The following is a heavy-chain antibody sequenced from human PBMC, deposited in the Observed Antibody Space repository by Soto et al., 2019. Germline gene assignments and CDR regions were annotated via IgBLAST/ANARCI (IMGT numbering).Heavy chain of an antibody. CDR2: INSDGSST. CDR1: GFTFSSYW. D-gene: IGHD3-22*01. J-gene: IGHJ4*02. V-gene: IGHV3-74*01. CDR3: ARSEDAIVVVPYFDY. Sequence: HPGGSLRLSCAASGFTFSSYWMHWVRQAPGKGLVWVSRINSDGSSTSYADSVKGRFTISRDNAKNTLYLQMNSLRAEDTAVYYCARSEDAIVVVPYFDYWGQGTLVTVSS.